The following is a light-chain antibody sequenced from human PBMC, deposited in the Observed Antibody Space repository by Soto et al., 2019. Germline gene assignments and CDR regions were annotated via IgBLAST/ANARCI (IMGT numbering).Light chain of an antibody. CDR3: SSYTTNSAHVV. CDR2: EVS. J-gene: IGLJ2*01. CDR1: NSDIGGYNF. Sequence: QSALTQPASVSGSPGQSITISCTGTNSDIGGYNFVSWYQRHPGKAPKLMIYEVSNWPSGVSNRFSGSKSGNTASLTISGLQAEDEAHYYCSSYTTNSAHVVFGGGTKLTVL. V-gene: IGLV2-14*01.